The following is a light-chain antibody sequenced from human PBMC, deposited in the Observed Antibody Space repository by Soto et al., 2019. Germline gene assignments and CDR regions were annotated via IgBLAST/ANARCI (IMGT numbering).Light chain of an antibody. CDR1: KLGDKY. CDR3: QAWDRGSAHV. V-gene: IGLV3-1*01. J-gene: IGLJ1*01. Sequence: SYELTQPPSVSVSPGQTASITCSGDKLGDKYASWYQQKPGQAPVLVIYQDIKRPSGIPERFSGSNSGNTATLTISGTQAMDEADYYCQAWDRGSAHVFGTGNKLTVL. CDR2: QDI.